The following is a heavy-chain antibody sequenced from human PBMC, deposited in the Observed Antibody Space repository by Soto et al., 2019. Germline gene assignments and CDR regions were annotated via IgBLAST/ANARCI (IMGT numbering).Heavy chain of an antibody. J-gene: IGHJ6*02. D-gene: IGHD6-13*01. Sequence: SVKVSCKASGGTFSSYAISWVRQAPGQGLEWMGGIIPIFGTANYAQKFQGRVTITADESTSTAYMELSSLRSEDTAVYYCAREAPSSSWYGIPRINNYYYYGMDVWGQGTTVTVSS. V-gene: IGHV1-69*13. CDR3: AREAPSSSWYGIPRINNYYYYGMDV. CDR2: IIPIFGTA. CDR1: GGTFSSYA.